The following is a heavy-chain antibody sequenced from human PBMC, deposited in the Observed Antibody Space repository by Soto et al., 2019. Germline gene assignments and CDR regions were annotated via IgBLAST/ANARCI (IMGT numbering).Heavy chain of an antibody. CDR2: ISGSGGST. V-gene: IGHV3-23*01. CDR3: VRHPGSSSWYSVYSPPDY. Sequence: GGSLRLSCAASGFTFSSYAMSWVRQAPGKGLEWVSAISGSGGSTYYADSVKGRFTISRDNSKNTLYLQMNSLRAEDTAVYYCVRHPGSSSWYSVYSPPDYWGQGTLVTVSS. D-gene: IGHD6-13*01. J-gene: IGHJ4*02. CDR1: GFTFSSYA.